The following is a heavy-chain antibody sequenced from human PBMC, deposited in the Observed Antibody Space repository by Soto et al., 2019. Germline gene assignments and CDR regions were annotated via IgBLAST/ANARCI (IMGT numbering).Heavy chain of an antibody. Sequence: QVQLVQSGAEVKKPGSSVKVSCKASGGTFSSYTISWVRQAPGQGLEWMGRTIPILGIANYAQKFRGRVTITADKSTSTAYMELSSLRSEDTAVYYCASLYCSSTSCPPVDYWGQGTLVTVSS. CDR1: GGTFSSYT. V-gene: IGHV1-69*02. J-gene: IGHJ4*02. D-gene: IGHD2-2*01. CDR3: ASLYCSSTSCPPVDY. CDR2: TIPILGIA.